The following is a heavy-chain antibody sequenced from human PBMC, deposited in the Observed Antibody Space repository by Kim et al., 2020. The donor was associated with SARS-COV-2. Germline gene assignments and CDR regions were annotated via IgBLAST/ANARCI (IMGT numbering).Heavy chain of an antibody. J-gene: IGHJ3*02. CDR2: INAGNGNT. D-gene: IGHD4-17*01. V-gene: IGHV1-3*01. CDR1: GYTFTSYA. Sequence: ASVKVSCKASGYTFTSYAMHWVRQAPGQRLEWMGWINAGNGNTKYSQKFQGRVTITRDTSASTAYMELSSLRAEDTAVYYCARVVSTDWNHGDYVGYGAFAIWGQGTMVTVSS. CDR3: ARVVSTDWNHGDYVGYGAFAI.